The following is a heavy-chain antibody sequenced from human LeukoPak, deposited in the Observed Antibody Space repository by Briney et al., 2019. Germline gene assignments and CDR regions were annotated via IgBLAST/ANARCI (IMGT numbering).Heavy chain of an antibody. CDR1: GFAFSDYW. V-gene: IGHV3-74*01. Sequence: GSLRLSCATSGFAFSDYWMHWVRQAPGKGLVWVSRIISDGSSASYADSVKGRFTISRDNAKNSLYLQMNSLRAEDTAVYYCARTLTMVRGRGYFDYWGQGTLVTVSS. D-gene: IGHD3-10*01. CDR2: IISDGSSA. CDR3: ARTLTMVRGRGYFDY. J-gene: IGHJ4*02.